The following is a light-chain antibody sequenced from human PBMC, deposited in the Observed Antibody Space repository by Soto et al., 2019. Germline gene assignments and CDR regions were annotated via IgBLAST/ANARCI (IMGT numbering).Light chain of an antibody. CDR2: DAS. CDR3: QQRSSWPA. CDR1: QSISNY. Sequence: EIVLTQSPATLSLSPGERATLSCRASQSISNYLAWYQQKPGQAPRLLIYDASNRATDVPARFSGSGSGTDFTLTISSLEPEDFAVYYCQQRSSWPAFGQGTKLQIK. V-gene: IGKV3-11*01. J-gene: IGKJ2*01.